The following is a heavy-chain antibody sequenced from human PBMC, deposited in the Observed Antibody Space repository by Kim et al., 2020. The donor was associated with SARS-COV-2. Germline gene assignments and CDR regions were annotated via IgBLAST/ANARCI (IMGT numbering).Heavy chain of an antibody. CDR3: GKDVHSDSSGPHGYFEY. CDR1: GFTFGDYA. CDR2: ISWYSGSI. Sequence: GGSLRLSCSASGFTFGDYAMHWVRQGPGKGLEWVSGISWYSGSIGYAGSVKGRFTISRDNAGNSLYLQMHRLRPEDTAFYYCGKDVHSDSSGPHGYFEYWGQGTLVTVSS. J-gene: IGHJ4*03. V-gene: IGHV3-9*01. D-gene: IGHD3-22*01.